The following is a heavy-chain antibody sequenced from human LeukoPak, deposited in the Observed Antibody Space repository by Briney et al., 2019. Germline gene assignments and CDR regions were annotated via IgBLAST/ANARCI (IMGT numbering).Heavy chain of an antibody. D-gene: IGHD1-26*01. J-gene: IGHJ6*03. CDR1: GYTFTGYY. V-gene: IGHV1-2*06. CDR2: INPNSGGT. CDR3: ALSGSYYGYYYMDV. Sequence: ASAKVSCRASGYTFTGYYMHCVRQAPGQGLGWMGRINPNSGGTNYAQKFQGRVTMTRDTSISTAYMELSRLRSDDTAVYYCALSGSYYGYYYMDVWGKGTTVTVSS.